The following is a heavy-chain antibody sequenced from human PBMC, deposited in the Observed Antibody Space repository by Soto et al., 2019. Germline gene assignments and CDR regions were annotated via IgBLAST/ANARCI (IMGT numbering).Heavy chain of an antibody. J-gene: IGHJ4*01. CDR1: GFTFIGSA. Sequence: LRLSFAASGFTFIGSAVHWVRQASGKGLEWVGRIRSKANNYATAYAASVKGRFTVSRDGSKNTAYLQMNSLKTEDTAVYYCTRPLDYWGHGTLVTVSS. CDR2: IRSKANNYAT. CDR3: TRPLDY. V-gene: IGHV3-73*01.